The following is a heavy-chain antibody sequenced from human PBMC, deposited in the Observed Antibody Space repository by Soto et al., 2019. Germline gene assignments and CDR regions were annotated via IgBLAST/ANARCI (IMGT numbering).Heavy chain of an antibody. CDR3: ARWAHIPKYVTGNTGFDY. V-gene: IGHV4-39*01. D-gene: IGHD1-7*01. CDR2: IYYSGST. Sequence: SETLSLTCTVSGGSISSSSYYWGWIRQPPGKGLEWIGSIYYSGSTYYNPSLKSRVTISVDTSKNQFSLKLSSVTAADTAVYYCARWAHIPKYVTGNTGFDYWGQGTLVTVSS. CDR1: GGSISSSSYY. J-gene: IGHJ4*02.